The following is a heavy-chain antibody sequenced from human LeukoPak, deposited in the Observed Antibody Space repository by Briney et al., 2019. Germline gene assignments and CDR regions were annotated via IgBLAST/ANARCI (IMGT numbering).Heavy chain of an antibody. V-gene: IGHV3-21*06. CDR1: GFTFSDYD. CDR3: VRAFPPLRTSTAGDF. Sequence: GGSLRLSCTASGFTFSDYDMNWVRQAPGKGLEWVSSISGRSSHMYYADSAKGRFSISRDNAKSSVYLQMNSLRAEDTAVYYCVRAFPPLRTSTAGDFWGQGTLVTVSS. CDR2: ISGRSSHM. D-gene: IGHD6-25*01. J-gene: IGHJ4*02.